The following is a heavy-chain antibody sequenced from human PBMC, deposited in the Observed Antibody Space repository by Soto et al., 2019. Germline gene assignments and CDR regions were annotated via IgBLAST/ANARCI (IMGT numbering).Heavy chain of an antibody. J-gene: IGHJ4*02. CDR3: AKDKNGIAVAGLDY. CDR2: ISWNSGSI. CDR1: GFTFDDYA. Sequence: EVQLVESGGGLVQPGRSLRLSCAASGFTFDDYAMHWVRQAPGKGLEWVSGISWNSGSIGYADSVKGRFTISRDNVKNSLYLQMNSLRAEDTALYYCAKDKNGIAVAGLDYWGQGTLVTVSS. V-gene: IGHV3-9*01. D-gene: IGHD6-19*01.